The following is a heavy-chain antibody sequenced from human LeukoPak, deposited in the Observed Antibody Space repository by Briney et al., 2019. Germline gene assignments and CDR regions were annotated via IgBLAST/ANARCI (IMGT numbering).Heavy chain of an antibody. Sequence: GESLKISCKGSGYSFTSYWIGWVRQMPGNGPEWMGIIYPGDSDTRYSPSFQGQVTISADKSISTAYLQWSSLKASDTAMYYCARRRDGYNSMYYFDYWGQGTLVTVSS. CDR3: ARRRDGYNSMYYFDY. CDR1: GYSFTSYW. J-gene: IGHJ4*02. V-gene: IGHV5-51*01. CDR2: IYPGDSDT. D-gene: IGHD5-24*01.